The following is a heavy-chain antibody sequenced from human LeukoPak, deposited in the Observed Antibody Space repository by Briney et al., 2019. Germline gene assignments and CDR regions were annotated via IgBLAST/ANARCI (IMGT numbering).Heavy chain of an antibody. D-gene: IGHD3-10*01. CDR2: INHSGST. J-gene: IGHJ4*02. Sequence: SETLSLTCVVDGASSSGYYWSWVSQPPGKGLEWIGEINHSGSTNYNPSLKSRVTISVDTSKNQFSLKLSSVTAADTAVYYCARGSVYGYSDYWGQGTLVTVSS. CDR1: GASSSGYY. CDR3: ARGSVYGYSDY. V-gene: IGHV4-34*01.